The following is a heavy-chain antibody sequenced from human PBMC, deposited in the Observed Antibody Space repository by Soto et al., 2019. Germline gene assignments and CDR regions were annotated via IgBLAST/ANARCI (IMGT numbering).Heavy chain of an antibody. D-gene: IGHD3-9*01. Sequence: QSGGSLRLSCAASGFTFSSYGMHWVRQAPGKGLEWVAVISYDGSNKYYADSVKGRFTISRDNSKNTLYLQMNSLRAEDTAVYYCAKDQGYFPAPFYYFDYWGQGTLVTVSS. J-gene: IGHJ4*02. CDR1: GFTFSSYG. CDR3: AKDQGYFPAPFYYFDY. V-gene: IGHV3-30*18. CDR2: ISYDGSNK.